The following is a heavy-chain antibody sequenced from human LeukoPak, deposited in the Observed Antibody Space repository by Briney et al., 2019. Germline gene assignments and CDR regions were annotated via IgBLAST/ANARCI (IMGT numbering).Heavy chain of an antibody. V-gene: IGHV5-51*01. CDR3: ARSHWDPTTNDAFDI. D-gene: IGHD5-12*01. CDR2: IYPGDSDT. Sequence: GESLKISCKGSGYSFTSYWIGWVRQMPGKGLEWMGIIYPGDSDTRYSPSFQGQVTISADKSISTAYLQWSSLKASDTAMYYCARSHWDPTTNDAFDIWGQGTMVTVSS. J-gene: IGHJ3*02. CDR1: GYSFTSYW.